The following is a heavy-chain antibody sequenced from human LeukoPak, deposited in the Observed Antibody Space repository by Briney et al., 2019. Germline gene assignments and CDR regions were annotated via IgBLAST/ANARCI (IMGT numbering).Heavy chain of an antibody. CDR3: AKEPGYSSGWYDARYYFDY. Sequence: GGSLRLSCAASGFTFSSYAMSWVRQAPGKGLEWVSAISGSGGSTYYADSVKGRFTISRDNSKNTLYLQMNSLRAEDTAVYYCAKEPGYSSGWYDARYYFDYWGQGTLVTVSS. CDR2: ISGSGGST. J-gene: IGHJ4*02. V-gene: IGHV3-23*01. D-gene: IGHD6-19*01. CDR1: GFTFSSYA.